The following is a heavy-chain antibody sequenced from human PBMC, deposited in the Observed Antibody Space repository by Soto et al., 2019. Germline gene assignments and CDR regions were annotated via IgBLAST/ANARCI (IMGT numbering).Heavy chain of an antibody. CDR2: IYYSGST. CDR1: GGSISSSSYY. V-gene: IGHV4-39*01. CDR3: ARLGYDILTGYPWFDP. J-gene: IGHJ5*02. Sequence: SETLSLTCTVSGGSISSSSYYWGWIRQPPGKGLEWVGSIYYSGSTYYNPSLKSRVTISVDTSKNQFSLKLSSVTAADTAVYYCARLGYDILTGYPWFDPWGQGTLVTVSS. D-gene: IGHD3-9*01.